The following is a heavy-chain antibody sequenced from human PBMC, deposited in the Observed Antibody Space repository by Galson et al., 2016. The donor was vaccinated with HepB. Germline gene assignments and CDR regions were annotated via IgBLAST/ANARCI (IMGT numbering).Heavy chain of an antibody. CDR3: ATRNYGDYNLIDY. CDR1: GVSVSVNY. V-gene: IGHV3-53*01. J-gene: IGHJ4*02. CDR2: IYSGGTT. D-gene: IGHD4-17*01. Sequence: SLRLSCAASGVSVSVNYMSWVRQALGKGLEWVSFIYSGGTTFYADSVKGRFTISRDNSNNTLYLQMNSLRAEDTALYYCATRNYGDYNLIDYWGQGTLVTVSS.